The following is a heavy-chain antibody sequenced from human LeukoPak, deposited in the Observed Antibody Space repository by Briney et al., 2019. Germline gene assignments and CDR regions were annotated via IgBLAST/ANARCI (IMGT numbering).Heavy chain of an antibody. CDR1: GYTFTSYD. D-gene: IGHD5-18*01. J-gene: IGHJ4*02. Sequence: ASVKVSCKASGYTFTSYDLSWVRQAPGQGLEWVGWSSTNNRNTNYAQKLQGRVTMTTDTSTSTAYMELRSLRFDDAAVYYCARGGYTYGYGHWGQGTLVTVSS. V-gene: IGHV1-18*01. CDR2: SSTNNRNT. CDR3: ARGGYTYGYGH.